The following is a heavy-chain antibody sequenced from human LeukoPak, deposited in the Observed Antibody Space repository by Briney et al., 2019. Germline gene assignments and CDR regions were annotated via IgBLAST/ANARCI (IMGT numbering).Heavy chain of an antibody. V-gene: IGHV5-51*01. CDR3: ARHRGSYSYDY. Sequence: GEALKISCKSAGYRFTSYWIGWVRQMPGKGLEGMGIIYPGDSDIRYSPSFRGQVTISTDKSTSTAYLQWSSLKASDTAMYYCARHRGSYSYDYWGQGTLVTVSS. D-gene: IGHD1-26*01. CDR2: IYPGDSDI. J-gene: IGHJ4*02. CDR1: GYRFTSYW.